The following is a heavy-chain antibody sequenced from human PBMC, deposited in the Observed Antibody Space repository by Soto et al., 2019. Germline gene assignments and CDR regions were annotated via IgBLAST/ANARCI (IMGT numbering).Heavy chain of an antibody. CDR2: MNPNSGNT. D-gene: IGHD3-22*01. V-gene: IGHV1-8*01. J-gene: IGHJ4*02. CDR3: ARERLTSLEY. Sequence: QVQLVQSGAEVKKPGASVKVSCKASGYTFTRYDINWVRQATGQGLEWMGWMNPNSGNTGYAQKFQGRFTMTRSTSISTAYMELSSLRSKDTAVYYCARERLTSLEYWGQGTLVTVSS. CDR1: GYTFTRYD.